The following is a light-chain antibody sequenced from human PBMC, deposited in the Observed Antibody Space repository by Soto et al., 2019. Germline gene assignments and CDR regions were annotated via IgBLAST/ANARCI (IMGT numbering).Light chain of an antibody. CDR2: DAS. CDR3: QQYNNYWT. J-gene: IGKJ1*01. CDR1: QSISSW. V-gene: IGKV1-5*01. Sequence: DMQMPQYPSTLAASVGDRVTITCRASQSISSWLAWYQQKPGKAPKLLIYDASSLESGVPPRFSGSGSATEFTLTISSLQPDDFATYYCQQYNNYWTFGQGTKVDIK.